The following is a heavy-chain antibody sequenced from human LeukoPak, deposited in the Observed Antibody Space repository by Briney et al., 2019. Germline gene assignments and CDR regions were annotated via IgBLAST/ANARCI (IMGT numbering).Heavy chain of an antibody. Sequence: PGGSLRLSCAASGFTFSSYWMSWVRQAPGRGLEWVANIKQDGSEKYYVDSVKGRFTISRDNAKNTLSLQMNSLRTEDTAVYYCARFYANEWALPHWGQGTLVTVSS. V-gene: IGHV3-7*01. CDR1: GFTFSSYW. J-gene: IGHJ4*02. D-gene: IGHD1-26*01. CDR3: ARFYANEWALPH. CDR2: IKQDGSEK.